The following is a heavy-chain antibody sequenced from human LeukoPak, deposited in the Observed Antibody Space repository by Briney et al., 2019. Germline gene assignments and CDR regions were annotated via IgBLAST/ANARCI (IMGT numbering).Heavy chain of an antibody. D-gene: IGHD3-10*01. CDR3: ARAAGDSPPYYYYMDV. V-gene: IGHV4-39*07. J-gene: IGHJ6*03. CDR1: GGSISSSSYY. CDR2: IYYSGST. Sequence: SETLSLTCTVSGGSISSSSYYWGWIRQPPGKGLEWIGSIYYSGSTYYNPSLKSRVTLSVDTPKNQFSLKLSSVTAADTAVYPCARAAGDSPPYYYYMDVWGKGTTVTVSS.